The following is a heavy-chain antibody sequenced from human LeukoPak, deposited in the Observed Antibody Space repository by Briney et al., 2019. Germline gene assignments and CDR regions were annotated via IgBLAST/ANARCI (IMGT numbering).Heavy chain of an antibody. CDR1: GFTFSSSD. D-gene: IGHD6-19*01. Sequence: GGSLRLSCAASGFTFSSSDMHWVRQVPGKGLEWVAGIGTVGDTYYPGSVKGRFTMSREDAKNSLYLQMNSLRAGDTAVYYCEREGYGDVWYDWYFDLWGRGTLVTVSS. CDR2: IGTVGDT. J-gene: IGHJ2*01. V-gene: IGHV3-13*01. CDR3: EREGYGDVWYDWYFDL.